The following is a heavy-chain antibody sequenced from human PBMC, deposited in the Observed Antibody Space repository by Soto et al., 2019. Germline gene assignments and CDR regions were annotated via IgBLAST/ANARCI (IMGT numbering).Heavy chain of an antibody. D-gene: IGHD3-10*01. CDR3: ARDSAWDYPMVRGPFWYFDL. J-gene: IGHJ2*01. Sequence: QVQLVQSGAEVKKPGASVKVSCKASGYTFTSYYMHWVRQAPGQGLEWMGIINPSGGSTSYAQKFQGRVTMTRDTSTSTVYMELSSLRSEDTAVYYCARDSAWDYPMVRGPFWYFDLWGRGTLVTVSS. CDR1: GYTFTSYY. CDR2: INPSGGST. V-gene: IGHV1-46*01.